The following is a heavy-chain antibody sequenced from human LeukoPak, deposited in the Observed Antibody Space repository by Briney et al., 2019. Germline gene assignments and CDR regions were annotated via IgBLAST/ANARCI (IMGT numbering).Heavy chain of an antibody. Sequence: PGGSLRLSCAASGFTFSDYGMNWVRQAPGKGLEWVSSTSSSSNYIYYADSVKGRFTISRDNAKNSLYLQMNSLGAEDTAVYYCARVFSSCPDYWGQGTLVTVSS. V-gene: IGHV3-21*01. CDR2: TSSSSNYI. D-gene: IGHD2-2*01. CDR1: GFTFSDYG. CDR3: ARVFSSCPDY. J-gene: IGHJ4*02.